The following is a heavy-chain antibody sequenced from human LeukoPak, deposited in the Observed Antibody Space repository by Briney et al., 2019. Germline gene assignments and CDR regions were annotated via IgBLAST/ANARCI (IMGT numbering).Heavy chain of an antibody. Sequence: GASVKVSCKVSGGTFSNDSITWVRQAPGQGPEWVGGITPIFDTPNYAPKLQGRLTINADGSTSTVYMELRSLRSEDTAVYFCARGPPPLYSGSYRPLDHWGQGTLVTVSS. V-gene: IGHV1-69*13. CDR3: ARGPPPLYSGSYRPLDH. D-gene: IGHD1-26*01. J-gene: IGHJ4*02. CDR1: GGTFSNDS. CDR2: ITPIFDTP.